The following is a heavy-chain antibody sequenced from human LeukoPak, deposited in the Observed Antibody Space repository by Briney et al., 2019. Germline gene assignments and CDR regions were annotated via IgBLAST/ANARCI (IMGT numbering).Heavy chain of an antibody. D-gene: IGHD3-16*01. J-gene: IGHJ4*02. Sequence: PGGSLRLSCAASGFTFSDYYMSWIRQAPGKGLEWVANIKQDGSEKYYVDSVKGRFTISRDNAKNSLYLQMNSLRAEDTAVYYCASPRWITDLFDYWGQGTLVTVSS. CDR2: IKQDGSEK. V-gene: IGHV3-7*01. CDR3: ASPRWITDLFDY. CDR1: GFTFSDYY.